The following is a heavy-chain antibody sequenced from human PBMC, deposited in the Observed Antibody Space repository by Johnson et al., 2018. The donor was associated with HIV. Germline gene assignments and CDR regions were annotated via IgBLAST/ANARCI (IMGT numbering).Heavy chain of an antibody. CDR3: ARELGGSSLPFGACDI. Sequence: QMQLVESGGGVVQPGRSLRLSCAASGFTFTNYGMAWVRQAPGKGLEWVAVISFAGMKKHYADSVRGRFTISRDNSKNSVYLQMNSLRAEDTAVYYCARELGGSSLPFGACDIWGQGTMVTVSS. D-gene: IGHD6-13*01. CDR1: GFTFTNYG. V-gene: IGHV3-33*08. CDR2: ISFAGMKK. J-gene: IGHJ3*02.